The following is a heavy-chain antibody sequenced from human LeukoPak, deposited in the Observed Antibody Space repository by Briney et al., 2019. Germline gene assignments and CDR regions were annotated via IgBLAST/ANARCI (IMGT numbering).Heavy chain of an antibody. V-gene: IGHV3-21*04. D-gene: IGHD5-18*01. CDR1: GFTFSSYS. CDR2: ISSSSSYI. Sequence: PGGSLRLSCAASGFTFSSYSMNWVRQAPGKGLEWVSSISSSSSYIYYADSVKGRFTISRDNAKNSLYLQMSSLRAEDTALYYCAKDSAAVTEMGYFDYWGQGTLVIVSS. J-gene: IGHJ4*02. CDR3: AKDSAAVTEMGYFDY.